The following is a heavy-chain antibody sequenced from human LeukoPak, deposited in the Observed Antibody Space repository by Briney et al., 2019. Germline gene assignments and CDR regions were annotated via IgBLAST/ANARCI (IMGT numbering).Heavy chain of an antibody. CDR2: IYDTGDT. Sequence: PSETLSLTCTVSGASVSRESWTWIRQPAGKGLEWIGYIYDTGDTTYNPSLKSRVTISVDTSKNQFSLKLNSVTAADTAVYYCARHSSVVRGWFDPWGQGTLVTVSS. J-gene: IGHJ5*02. CDR1: GASVSRES. V-gene: IGHV4-59*08. CDR3: ARHSSVVRGWFDP. D-gene: IGHD2-15*01.